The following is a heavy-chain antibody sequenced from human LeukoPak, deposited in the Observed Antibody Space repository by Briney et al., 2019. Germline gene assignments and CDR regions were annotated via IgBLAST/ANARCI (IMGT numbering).Heavy chain of an antibody. Sequence: SETLSLTCAVYGGSFSGYYWSWIRQPPGKGLEWIGEINHSGSTNYNPSLKSRVTISVDTSKNQFSLNLSSVTAADTAVYYCARPQRPDSSGYAPSDAFDIWGQGTMVTVSS. D-gene: IGHD3-22*01. V-gene: IGHV4-34*01. CDR3: ARPQRPDSSGYAPSDAFDI. CDR2: INHSGST. J-gene: IGHJ3*02. CDR1: GGSFSGYY.